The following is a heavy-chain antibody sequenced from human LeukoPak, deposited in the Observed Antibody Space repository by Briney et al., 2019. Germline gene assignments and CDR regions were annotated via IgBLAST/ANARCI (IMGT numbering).Heavy chain of an antibody. Sequence: HPGGSLRLSCAASGFTFNNYAMSWVRQAPGKGLEWVSTISASGGTTYYADSVKGRFTISRDNSRNTLYLQIYSLRAGDTAVYYCPKEPVGGRADYFDYWGQGTLVTVSS. D-gene: IGHD3-16*01. CDR2: ISASGGTT. CDR3: PKEPVGGRADYFDY. CDR1: GFTFNNYA. J-gene: IGHJ4*02. V-gene: IGHV3-23*01.